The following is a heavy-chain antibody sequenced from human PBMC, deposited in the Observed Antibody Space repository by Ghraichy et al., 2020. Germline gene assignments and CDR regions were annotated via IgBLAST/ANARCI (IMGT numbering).Heavy chain of an antibody. CDR3: ARGGGGSVVVVAATLDP. Sequence: SETLSLTCAVYGGSFSGYYWSWIRQPPGKGLEWIGEINHSGSTNYNPSLKSRVTISVDTSKNQFSLKLSSVTAADTAVYYCARGGGGSVVVVAATLDPWGQGTTVTVSS. V-gene: IGHV4-34*01. CDR1: GGSFSGYY. J-gene: IGHJ6*02. D-gene: IGHD2-15*01. CDR2: INHSGST.